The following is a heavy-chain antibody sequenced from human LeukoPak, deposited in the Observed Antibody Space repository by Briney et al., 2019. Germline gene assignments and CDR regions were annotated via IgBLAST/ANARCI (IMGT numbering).Heavy chain of an antibody. Sequence: GGSLRLSCAASGFTFSNYWMHWVRQDPGKGLVLVSFINPDGSTTNYADSVKGRFTISRDNAKNALYLQMNSLRAEDTAVYYCAKDLHYGSADYWGQGTLVIVSS. J-gene: IGHJ4*02. CDR2: INPDGSTT. V-gene: IGHV3-74*01. CDR1: GFTFSNYW. D-gene: IGHD3-10*01. CDR3: AKDLHYGSADY.